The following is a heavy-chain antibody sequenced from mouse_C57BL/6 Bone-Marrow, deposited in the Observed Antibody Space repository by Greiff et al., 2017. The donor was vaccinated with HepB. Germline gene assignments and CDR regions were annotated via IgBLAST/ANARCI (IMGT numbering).Heavy chain of an antibody. CDR2: IDPETGGT. CDR3: TRRSNYLAWFAY. D-gene: IGHD2-5*01. CDR1: GYTFTDYE. Sequence: QVQLKESGAELVRPGASVTLSCKASGYTFTDYEMHWVKQTPVHGLEWIGAIDPETGGTAYNQKFKCKAILTADKSSSTAYMELRSLTSEDSAVYYCTRRSNYLAWFAYWGQGTLVTVSA. J-gene: IGHJ3*01. V-gene: IGHV1-15*01.